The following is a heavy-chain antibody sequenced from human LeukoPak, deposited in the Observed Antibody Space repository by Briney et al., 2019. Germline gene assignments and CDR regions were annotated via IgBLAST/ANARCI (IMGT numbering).Heavy chain of an antibody. J-gene: IGHJ6*02. CDR1: GFTFSSYA. V-gene: IGHV3-23*01. D-gene: IGHD5-18*01. CDR2: ISGSGGST. CDR3: AKDLQYGIQYYYYYGMDV. Sequence: GGPLRLSCAASGFTFSSYAMSWVRQAPGKGLEWVSAISGSGGSTYYADSVKGRFTISRDNSKNTLYLQMNSLRAEDTAVYYCAKDLQYGIQYYYYYGMDVWGQGTTVTVSS.